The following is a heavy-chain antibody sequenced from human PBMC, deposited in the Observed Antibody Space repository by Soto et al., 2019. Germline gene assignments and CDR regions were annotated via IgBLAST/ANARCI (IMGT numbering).Heavy chain of an antibody. CDR2: VSHTGAT. CDR1: GGSISLERFY. J-gene: IGHJ4*02. V-gene: IGHV4-61*01. Sequence: QVQLQASGPGLVKPSETLSLTCTVSGGSISLERFYWTWIRQPPGKGLEWIGYVSHTGATNYNPSLQSRVDISVDTSRNQFSLKLRSLTAADTAVYFCAREFSSANINYYDFWGQGTLVSVSA. CDR3: AREFSSANINYYDF.